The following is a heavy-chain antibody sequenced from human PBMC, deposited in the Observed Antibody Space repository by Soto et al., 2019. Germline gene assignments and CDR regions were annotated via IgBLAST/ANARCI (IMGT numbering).Heavy chain of an antibody. J-gene: IGHJ4*02. CDR3: AKARVIKGPAASRLFDY. D-gene: IGHD2-2*01. V-gene: IGHV3-23*01. CDR2: ISGSGGST. Sequence: EVQLLESGGGLVQPGGSLRLSCAASGFTFSSYAMSWVRQAPGKGLEWVSAISGSGGSTYYADSVKGRFTISRDNSKNPLYLQMNSLRAEDTAVYCCAKARVIKGPAASRLFDYWGQGTLVTVSS. CDR1: GFTFSSYA.